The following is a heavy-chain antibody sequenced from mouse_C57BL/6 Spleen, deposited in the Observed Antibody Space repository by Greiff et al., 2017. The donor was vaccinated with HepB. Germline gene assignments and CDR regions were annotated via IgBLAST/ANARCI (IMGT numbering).Heavy chain of an antibody. D-gene: IGHD3-3*01. CDR2: ISGGGGNT. V-gene: IGHV5-9*01. J-gene: IGHJ2*01. CDR3: ARQRDVDYFDY. CDR1: GFTFSSYT. Sequence: EVMLVESGGGLVKPGGSLKLSCAASGFTFSSYTMSWVRQTPEKRLEWVATISGGGGNTYYPDSVKGRFTISRDNAKNTLYLQMSSLRSEDTALYYCARQRDVDYFDYWGQGTTLTVSS.